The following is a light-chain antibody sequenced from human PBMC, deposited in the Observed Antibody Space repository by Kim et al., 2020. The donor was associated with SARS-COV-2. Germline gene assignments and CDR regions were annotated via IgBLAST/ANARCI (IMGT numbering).Light chain of an antibody. CDR3: APWDDSLSGYV. Sequence: QSVLTQPPSVSGTPGQRVTISCSGSSSNIGSNYVYWYQQLPGTAPKLLIYRNNQRPSGVPDRFSGSKSGTSASLAISGLRSEDEANYYCAPWDDSLSGYVFGTGTKVTVL. CDR2: RNN. V-gene: IGLV1-47*01. CDR1: SSNIGSNY. J-gene: IGLJ1*01.